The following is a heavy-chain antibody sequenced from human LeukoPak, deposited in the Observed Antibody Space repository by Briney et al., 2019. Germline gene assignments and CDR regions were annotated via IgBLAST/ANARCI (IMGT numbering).Heavy chain of an antibody. CDR3: ATEDYTSYTSDWYAFDY. V-gene: IGHV1-24*01. CDR1: GYTLTELS. J-gene: IGHJ4*02. Sequence: ASVTVSCKVSGYTLTELSMHWVRQAPGKGLEWIGGFDPEDGETIYAQKFQGRVTMTEDTSTDTAYMELSSLRSEDTAVYYRATEDYTSYTSDWYAFDYWGQGTLVTVSS. CDR2: FDPEDGET. D-gene: IGHD6-19*01.